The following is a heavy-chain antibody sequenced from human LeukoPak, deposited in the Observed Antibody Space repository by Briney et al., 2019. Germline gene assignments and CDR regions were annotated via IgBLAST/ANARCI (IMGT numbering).Heavy chain of an antibody. D-gene: IGHD6-6*01. J-gene: IGHJ4*02. CDR2: IYPGDSDT. CDR3: ARRYSSSSSWSDY. Sequence: GASLKISCKGSGYSFTSYWIAWVRQLPGKGLEWMGIIYPGDSDTRDSPSFQGQVTISADKSISTAYLQWSSLKASDTAMYYCARRYSSSSSWSDYWGQGTLVTVSS. CDR1: GYSFTSYW. V-gene: IGHV5-51*01.